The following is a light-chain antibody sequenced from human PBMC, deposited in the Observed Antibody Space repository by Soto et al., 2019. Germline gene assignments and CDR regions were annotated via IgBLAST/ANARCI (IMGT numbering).Light chain of an antibody. CDR3: ETWGNSTWV. CDR2: LEGSGIC. Sequence: QLVLTQSSSASASLGSSVKLTCIVGSGHSKYLIACHHKQPGKAPRYLMELEGSGICNKGCGVPERFSGSSSAAARYLTISTFLFEEGADYVCETWGNSTWVFGGGTKLPVL. CDR1: SGHSKYL. V-gene: IGLV4-60*02. J-gene: IGLJ3*02.